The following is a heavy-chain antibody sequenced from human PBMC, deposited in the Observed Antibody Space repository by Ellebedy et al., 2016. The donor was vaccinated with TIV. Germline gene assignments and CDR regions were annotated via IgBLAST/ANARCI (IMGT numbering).Heavy chain of an antibody. V-gene: IGHV3-23*01. CDR2: LTTGGLT. CDR1: GFTFSTYA. CDR3: AKDSGRSGWTSDY. J-gene: IGHJ4*02. D-gene: IGHD3-10*01. Sequence: GESLKISCVVSGFTFSTYAMRWFRQAPGKGLEWVAALTTGGLTFYAESVKGRFTISRDSSNNTLYQQMNSLRVEDTAIYFCAKDSGRSGWTSDYWGQGTLVTVSS.